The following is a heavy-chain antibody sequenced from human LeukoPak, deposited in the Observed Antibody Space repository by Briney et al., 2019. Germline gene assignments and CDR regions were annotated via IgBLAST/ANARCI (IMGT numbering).Heavy chain of an antibody. CDR3: ARVDPDSSSTLEVFNY. J-gene: IGHJ4*02. V-gene: IGHV4-59*01. D-gene: IGHD6-6*01. CDR1: GGSISSYY. Sequence: PSETLSLTCTVSGGSISSYYWSWIRQPPGKGLEWIGYIYYSGSTNYNPSLKSRVTISVDTSKNQFSLKLSSVTAADTAVYYCARVDPDSSSTLEVFNYWGQGTLVTVSS. CDR2: IYYSGST.